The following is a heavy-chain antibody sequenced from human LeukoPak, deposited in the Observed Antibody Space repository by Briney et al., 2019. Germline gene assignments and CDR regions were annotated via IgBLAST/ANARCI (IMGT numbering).Heavy chain of an antibody. CDR1: GYTFTGYY. J-gene: IGHJ6*03. Sequence: ASVKVSCKASGYTFTGYYMHWVRQAPGQGLEWMGWINPNSGGTNYAQKFQGRVTMTRDTSISTAYMELSRLRSDGTAVYYCARDCSSTSCYTPHYYYYYMDVWSKGTTVTVSS. V-gene: IGHV1-2*02. CDR2: INPNSGGT. D-gene: IGHD2-2*02. CDR3: ARDCSSTSCYTPHYYYYYMDV.